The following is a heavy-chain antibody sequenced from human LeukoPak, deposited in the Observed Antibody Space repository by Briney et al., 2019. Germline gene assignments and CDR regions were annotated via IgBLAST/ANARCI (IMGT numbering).Heavy chain of an antibody. J-gene: IGHJ6*03. CDR2: IYYSGST. V-gene: IGHV4-39*07. D-gene: IGHD2-2*01. CDR1: GGSISSSSYD. CDR3: ARDSTADIVVVPAYMDV. Sequence: SETLSLTCTVSGGSISSSSYDWGWIRQPPGKGLEWNGSIYYSGSTYYNPSLKSRVTISVDTSKNQFSLKLSSVTAADTAVYYCARDSTADIVVVPAYMDVWGKGTTVTVSS.